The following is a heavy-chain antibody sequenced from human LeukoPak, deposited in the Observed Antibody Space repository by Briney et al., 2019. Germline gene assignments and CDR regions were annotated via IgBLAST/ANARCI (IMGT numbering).Heavy chain of an antibody. CDR3: ARGLVGATLDAFDI. J-gene: IGHJ3*02. CDR1: GGSISSYY. Sequence: SSETLSLTCTVSGGSISSYYWSWIWQPPGKGLEWIGYIYYSGSTNYNPSLKSRVTISVDTSKNQFSLKLSSVTAADTAVYYCARGLVGATLDAFDIWGQGTMVTVSS. D-gene: IGHD1-26*01. V-gene: IGHV4-59*01. CDR2: IYYSGST.